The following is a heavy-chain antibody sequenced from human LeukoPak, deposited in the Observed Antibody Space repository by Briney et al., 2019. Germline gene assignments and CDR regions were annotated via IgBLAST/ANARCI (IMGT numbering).Heavy chain of an antibody. CDR1: GGSISSSSYY. CDR2: IYYSGST. CDR3: ARGDYYDSSSYFDY. J-gene: IGHJ4*02. Sequence: SETLSLTCTVSGGSISSSSYYWGWIRQPPGKGLEWIGSIYYSGSTYYNPSLKSRVTISVDTSKNQFSLKLSSVTAADTAVYYCARGDYYDSSSYFDYWGQGTLVTVSS. D-gene: IGHD3-22*01. V-gene: IGHV4-39*01.